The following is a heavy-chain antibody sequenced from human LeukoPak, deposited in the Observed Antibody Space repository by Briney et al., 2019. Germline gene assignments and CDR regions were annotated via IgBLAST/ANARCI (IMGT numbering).Heavy chain of an antibody. D-gene: IGHD7-27*01. CDR1: GDSVSSNSAA. Sequence: SQTLSLTCAISGDSVSSNSAAWNWIRQSPSRGLEWLGRTYYRSKWYNDYAVSVKSRITINPDTSKNQFSLKLNSVTAADTAVYFCAKEDYWGYYFDSWGQGTLVTVSS. V-gene: IGHV6-1*01. CDR2: TYYRSKWYN. CDR3: AKEDYWGYYFDS. J-gene: IGHJ4*02.